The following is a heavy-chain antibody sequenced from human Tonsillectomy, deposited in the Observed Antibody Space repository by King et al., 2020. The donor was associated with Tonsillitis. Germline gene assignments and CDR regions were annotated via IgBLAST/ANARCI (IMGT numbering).Heavy chain of an antibody. CDR2: IIHGGST. Sequence: VQLPQWGAGLLKPSETLSLTCAVYGGSFSSYYWSWIRQPPGQGLEYIGEIIHGGSTNYNPSLKSRVTISVDTSKNQFSLKLNSVTAADTAVYYCARSKSVPTGWFVPWGPGTLVTVSS. V-gene: IGHV4-34*12. D-gene: IGHD4-11*01. CDR1: GGSFSSYY. J-gene: IGHJ5*02. CDR3: ARSKSVPTGWFVP.